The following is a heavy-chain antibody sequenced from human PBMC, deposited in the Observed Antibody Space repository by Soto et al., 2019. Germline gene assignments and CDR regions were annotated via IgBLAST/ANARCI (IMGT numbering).Heavy chain of an antibody. J-gene: IGHJ4*02. CDR3: ARDQTGITTTGGGRIDH. CDR1: GFTFSTHA. D-gene: IGHD1-20*01. CDR2: VSFDGSNK. Sequence: PGGSLRLSCAASGFTFSTHAMHWVLQAPGKGLECVAIVSFDGSNKYYADSVKGRFTISRDNSKNTLYLQMSGLTPEDTAVYYCARDQTGITTTGGGRIDHWGQGTLVTVSS. V-gene: IGHV3-30-3*01.